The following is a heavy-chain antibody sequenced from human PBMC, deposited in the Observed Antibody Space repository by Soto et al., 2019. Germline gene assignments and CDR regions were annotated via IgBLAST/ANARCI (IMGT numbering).Heavy chain of an antibody. CDR3: ARSLLGDYYDSDGLDN. CDR1: GYTFTSYA. D-gene: IGHD3-22*01. J-gene: IGHJ4*02. Sequence: SVKVSCKASGYTFTSYAMHWVRQAPGQGLEWMGRIIPIFDITNYAQKFQGRVTITADKSTSTVYMDLSSLRSEDTAVYYCARSLLGDYYDSDGLDNWGQGTLVTVSS. V-gene: IGHV1-69*04. CDR2: IIPIFDIT.